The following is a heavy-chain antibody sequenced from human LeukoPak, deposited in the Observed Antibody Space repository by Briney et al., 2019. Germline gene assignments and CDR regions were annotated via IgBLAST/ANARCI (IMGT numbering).Heavy chain of an antibody. V-gene: IGHV1-2*02. CDR1: GYTFTGYY. D-gene: IGHD3-3*01. Sequence: ASVTVSCKASGYTFTGYYMHWVRQAPGQGLEWMGWINPNSGGTNYAQKFQGRVTMTRDTSISAAYMELSRLRSDDTAVYYCAREKRNERRFFPLLAYWGQGTLVTVSS. CDR2: INPNSGGT. CDR3: AREKRNERRFFPLLAY. J-gene: IGHJ4*02.